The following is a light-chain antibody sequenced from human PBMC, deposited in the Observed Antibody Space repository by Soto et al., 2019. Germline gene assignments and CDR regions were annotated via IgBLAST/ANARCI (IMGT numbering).Light chain of an antibody. V-gene: IGKV4-1*01. Sequence: DIVMTQSPDSLAVSLGERATINCKSSQSVLYSSNNKNYLAWYQQKPGQPPKLLIYWAATRESGVPDRFSGSGSGTDFTLTINSLQAEDVAVYYCQQYYSTPLTFGGGTRLEIK. J-gene: IGKJ5*01. CDR1: QSVLYSSNNKNY. CDR3: QQYYSTPLT. CDR2: WAA.